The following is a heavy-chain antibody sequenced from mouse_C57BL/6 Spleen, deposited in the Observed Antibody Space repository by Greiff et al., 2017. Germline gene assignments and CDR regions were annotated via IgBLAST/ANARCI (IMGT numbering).Heavy chain of an antibody. CDR3: AREGGNYVGDAMDY. CDR1: GFTFSSYA. J-gene: IGHJ4*01. CDR2: ISDGGSYT. Sequence: EVQLVESGGGLVKPGGSLKLSCAASGFTFSSYAMSWVRQTPEKRLEWVATISDGGSYTYYPDNVKGRFTISRDNDKNNLYLQMSHLKSEDTAMYYCAREGGNYVGDAMDYWGQGTSVTVSS. D-gene: IGHD2-1*01. V-gene: IGHV5-4*01.